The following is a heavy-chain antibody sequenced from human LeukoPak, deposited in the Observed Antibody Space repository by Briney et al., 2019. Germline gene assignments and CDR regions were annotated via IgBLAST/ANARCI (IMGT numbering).Heavy chain of an antibody. Sequence: PGGSLRLSCAASGFTFSSYGMHWVRQAPGKGLEWVSAISGSGGSTYYADSVKGRFTISRDNSKNTLYLQMNSLRAEDTAVYYCAKVWPHCSGGSCYYLEYFQHWGQGTLVTVSS. J-gene: IGHJ1*01. CDR3: AKVWPHCSGGSCYYLEYFQH. D-gene: IGHD2-15*01. CDR2: ISGSGGST. V-gene: IGHV3-23*01. CDR1: GFTFSSYG.